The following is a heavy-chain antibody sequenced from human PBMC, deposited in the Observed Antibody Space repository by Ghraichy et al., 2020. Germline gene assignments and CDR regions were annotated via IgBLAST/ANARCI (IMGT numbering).Heavy chain of an antibody. J-gene: IGHJ2*01. V-gene: IGHV3-74*01. CDR3: ARIYSTVLNQWVDL. CDR2: INSDGSST. CDR1: GFTFSSYW. D-gene: IGHD4-23*01. Sequence: GGSLRLSCAASGFTFSSYWMHWVRQAPGKGLVWVSRINSDGSSTSYAASVRGRFTISRDNAKNTLYLQMNSLRAEDTAVYYCARIYSTVLNQWVDLWGRGTLVTVSS.